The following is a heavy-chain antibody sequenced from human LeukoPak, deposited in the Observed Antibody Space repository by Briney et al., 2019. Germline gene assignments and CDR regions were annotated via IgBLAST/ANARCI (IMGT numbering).Heavy chain of an antibody. CDR1: GGSFSGYY. CDR2: INHSGST. J-gene: IGHJ5*02. D-gene: IGHD3-9*01. Sequence: PSETLSLTCAVYGGSFSGYYWSWIRQPPGKGLEWIGEINHSGSTNYNPSLKSRVTISVDTSKNQFSLKLSSVTAADTAVYYCARDHYDILTGYYWREHRFDPWGQGTLVTVSS. V-gene: IGHV4-34*01. CDR3: ARDHYDILTGYYWREHRFDP.